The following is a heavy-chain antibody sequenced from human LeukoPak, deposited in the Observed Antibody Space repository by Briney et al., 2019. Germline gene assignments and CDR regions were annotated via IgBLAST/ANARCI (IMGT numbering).Heavy chain of an antibody. CDR1: GGSIDSHY. J-gene: IGHJ3*02. CDR3: ARNLALNDAFDI. V-gene: IGHV4-4*07. CDR2: VYTSGYT. Sequence: SETLSLTCSVSGGSIDSHYWSWIRRPAGKALEWIGRVYTSGYTNYNPSLKSRVTMSVDTSKKQFSLKLTSVTAADTAVYYCARNLALNDAFDIWGQGTMVTVSS. D-gene: IGHD3-16*01.